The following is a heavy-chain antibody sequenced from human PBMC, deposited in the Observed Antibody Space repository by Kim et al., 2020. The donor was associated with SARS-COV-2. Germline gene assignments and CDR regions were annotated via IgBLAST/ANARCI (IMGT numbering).Heavy chain of an antibody. CDR1: GYTFTSYY. D-gene: IGHD3-22*01. CDR2: INPSGGST. J-gene: IGHJ2*01. Sequence: ASVKVSCKASGYTFTSYYMHWVRQAPGQGLEWMGIINPSGGSTSYAQKFQGRVTMTRDTSTSTVYMELSSLRSEDTAVYYCARDNLYDSSGYLSWYFDLWGRGTLVTVSS. V-gene: IGHV1-46*01. CDR3: ARDNLYDSSGYLSWYFDL.